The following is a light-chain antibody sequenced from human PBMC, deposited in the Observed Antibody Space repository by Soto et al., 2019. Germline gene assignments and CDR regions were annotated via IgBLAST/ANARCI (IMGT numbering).Light chain of an antibody. CDR1: SSNIGSNY. Sequence: QSVLTQPPSASGTPGQRVTISCSGSSSNIGSNYVYWYQQLPGTAPKLLIYSNNQRPSGVPDRFSGSKSGTSASPAISGLRSEDEADYYCAAWDDSLVFGGGTKLTVL. V-gene: IGLV1-47*02. CDR2: SNN. J-gene: IGLJ2*01. CDR3: AAWDDSLV.